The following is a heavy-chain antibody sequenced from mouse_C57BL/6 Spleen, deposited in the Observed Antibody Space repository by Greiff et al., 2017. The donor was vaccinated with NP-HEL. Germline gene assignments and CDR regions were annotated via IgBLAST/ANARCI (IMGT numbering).Heavy chain of an antibody. J-gene: IGHJ3*01. CDR3: ARQERAPAAFAY. CDR2: ISSGGSYT. Sequence: EVQLVESGGDLVKPGGSLKLSCAASGFTFSSYGMSWVRQTPDKRLEWVATISSGGSYTYYPDSVKGRFTISRDNAKNTLYLQMSSLKSEDTAMYYCARQERAPAAFAYWGQGTLVTVSA. D-gene: IGHD3-3*01. CDR1: GFTFSSYG. V-gene: IGHV5-6*01.